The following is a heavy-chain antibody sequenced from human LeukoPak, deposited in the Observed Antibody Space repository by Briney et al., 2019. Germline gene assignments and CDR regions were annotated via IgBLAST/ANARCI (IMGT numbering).Heavy chain of an antibody. Sequence: PGGSLRLSCAASRFTISDYYMTWIRQAPGKGLEWVSYISSSDSAIYYADSVKGRFTVSRDNAKNTLYLQMNSLRAEDTAVYYCARDGYSYGYSQRYFDYWGQGTLVTVSS. CDR1: RFTISDYY. V-gene: IGHV3-11*04. J-gene: IGHJ4*02. CDR2: ISSSDSAI. CDR3: ARDGYSYGYSQRYFDY. D-gene: IGHD5-18*01.